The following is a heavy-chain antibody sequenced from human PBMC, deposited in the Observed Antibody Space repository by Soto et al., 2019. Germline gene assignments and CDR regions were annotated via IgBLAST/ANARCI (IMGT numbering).Heavy chain of an antibody. CDR2: INPDGSVN. D-gene: IGHD6-13*01. Sequence: EVQLVQSGGDLVQPGGSLRLSCAASGFPFRETWMSWIRQAPGKELEFVANINPDGSVNNYKDSVKGRFTISRDNAKNSVYLKINNRRAEDAAVYYWARDPAYSSFDLWGQGTLVTVSS. CDR3: ARDPAYSSFDL. CDR1: GFPFRETW. V-gene: IGHV3-7*01. J-gene: IGHJ4*02.